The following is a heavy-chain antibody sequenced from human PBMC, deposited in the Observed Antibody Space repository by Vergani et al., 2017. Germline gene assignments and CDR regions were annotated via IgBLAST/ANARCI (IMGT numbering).Heavy chain of an antibody. CDR2: IYWNDDK. V-gene: IGHV2-5*01. J-gene: IGHJ5*02. CDR1: GFSLSTSGVG. D-gene: IGHD3-22*01. Sequence: QITLKESGPTLVKPTQTLTLTCTFSGFSLSTSGVGVGWIRQPPGKALEWLALIYWNDDKRYSPSLKSRLTITKDTSKNQVVRTMTNMDPVDTATYYCAHLRGYYYSSGYQDWFDPWGQGTLVTVSS. CDR3: AHLRGYYYSSGYQDWFDP.